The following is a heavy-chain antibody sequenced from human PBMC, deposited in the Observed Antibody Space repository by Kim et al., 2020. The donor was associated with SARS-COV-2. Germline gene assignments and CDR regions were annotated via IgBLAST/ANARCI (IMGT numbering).Heavy chain of an antibody. Sequence: TNYNQSLKSRLTISVDTSKSQFSLKLLSATAADTAIYFCARAGSSPPKFDSWGQGNLVTVSS. CDR2: T. J-gene: IGHJ5*01. D-gene: IGHD6-13*01. CDR3: ARAGSSPPKFDS. V-gene: IGHV4-34*01.